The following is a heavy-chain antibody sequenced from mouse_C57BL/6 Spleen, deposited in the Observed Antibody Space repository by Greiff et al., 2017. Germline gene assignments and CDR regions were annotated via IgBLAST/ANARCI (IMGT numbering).Heavy chain of an antibody. CDR2: IHPNSGST. V-gene: IGHV1-64*01. CDR1: GYTFTSYW. J-gene: IGHJ2*01. Sequence: VQLQQPGAELVKPGASVKLSCKASGYTFTSYWMHWVKQRPGQGLEWIGMIHPNSGSTNYNEKFKSKATLTVDKASSTAYMQLSSLTSEDSAVYYCARSKKEAYFDYWGQGTTLTVSS. CDR3: ARSKKEAYFDY.